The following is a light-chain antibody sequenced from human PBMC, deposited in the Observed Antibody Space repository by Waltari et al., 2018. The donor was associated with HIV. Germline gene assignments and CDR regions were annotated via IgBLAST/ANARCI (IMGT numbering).Light chain of an antibody. J-gene: IGLJ2*01. V-gene: IGLV1-51*01. Sequence: QSVLTQPPSVSAAPGQKVTISCSGRSPNIGDNYVSWYQQLPGTAPKLLIYDNNKRPSGIPDRFSASKSGTSATLGITGLQTGDEADYYCGTWDSSLSAGLFGGGTKLTVL. CDR2: DNN. CDR3: GTWDSSLSAGL. CDR1: SPNIGDNY.